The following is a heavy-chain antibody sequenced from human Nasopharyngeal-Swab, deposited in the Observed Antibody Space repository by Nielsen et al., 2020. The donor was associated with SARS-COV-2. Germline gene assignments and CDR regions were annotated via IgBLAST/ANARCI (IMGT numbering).Heavy chain of an antibody. CDR3: ARDTTVSSNAFDI. V-gene: IGHV1-2*02. D-gene: IGHD4-17*01. CDR2: INPNSGGT. CDR1: GYTFTAYY. Sequence: ASVKVSCKASGYTFTAYYMHWVRQAPGQALAWMGWINPNSGGTNYAQKFQGRVTMTRDTSISTAYMELSRLRSDDTAVYYCARDTTVSSNAFDIWGQGTMVTVSS. J-gene: IGHJ3*02.